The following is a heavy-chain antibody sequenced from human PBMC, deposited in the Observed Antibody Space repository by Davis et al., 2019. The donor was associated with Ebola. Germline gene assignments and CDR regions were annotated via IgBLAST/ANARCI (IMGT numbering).Heavy chain of an antibody. D-gene: IGHD6-13*01. J-gene: IGHJ6*02. Sequence: GESLKISCVASGFTFNTYWMSWVRQAPGKGLEWVAVIWYDGSNKYYADSVKGRFTISRDNSKNTLYLQMNSLRAEDTAVYYCARVGSSWYNYYYYGMDVWGQGTTVTVSS. V-gene: IGHV3-33*08. CDR3: ARVGSSWYNYYYYGMDV. CDR1: GFTFNTYW. CDR2: IWYDGSNK.